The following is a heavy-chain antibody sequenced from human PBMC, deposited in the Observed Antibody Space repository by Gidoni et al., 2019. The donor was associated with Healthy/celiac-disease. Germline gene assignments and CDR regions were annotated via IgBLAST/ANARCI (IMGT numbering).Heavy chain of an antibody. D-gene: IGHD2-15*01. Sequence: QVQLVESGGGVVQPGRSLSLSCAASVFTFSSYAMHWVRQAPGKGLEWVAVISYDGSNKYDADSVKGRFTISRDNSKNTLYLQMNSRRAEDTAVYYCARDGEYCSGGSCLYDAFDIWGQGTMVTVSS. CDR1: VFTFSSYA. CDR2: ISYDGSNK. J-gene: IGHJ3*02. CDR3: ARDGEYCSGGSCLYDAFDI. V-gene: IGHV3-30-3*01.